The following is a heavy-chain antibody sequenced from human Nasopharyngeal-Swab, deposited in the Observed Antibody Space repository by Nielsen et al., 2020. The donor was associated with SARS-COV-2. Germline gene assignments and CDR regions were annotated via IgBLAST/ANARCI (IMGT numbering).Heavy chain of an antibody. J-gene: IGHJ5*02. CDR3: ASWGIAARPDP. Sequence: GESLKISCAASGFTFSRYWMHWVRQAPGKGLVWVSRIYSDGSSTNYADSVKGRFTIPRDNAKNSLYLQMNSLRAEDTAVYYCASWGIAARPDPWGQGTLVTVSS. D-gene: IGHD6-6*01. V-gene: IGHV3-74*01. CDR2: IYSDGSST. CDR1: GFTFSRYW.